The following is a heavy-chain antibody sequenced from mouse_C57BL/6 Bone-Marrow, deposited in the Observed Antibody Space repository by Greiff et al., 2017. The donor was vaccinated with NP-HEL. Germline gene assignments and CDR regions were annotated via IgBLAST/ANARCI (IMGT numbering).Heavy chain of an antibody. CDR3: ADSSSSLYYFDY. D-gene: IGHD1-1*01. Sequence: VQLQQSGAELARPGASVKLSCKASGYTFTSYGISWVKQRPGQGLEWIGKIYPRSGITYYNEKFKGKATLTADKSSGTAYMGLRGLISEDSAVYFCADSSSSLYYFDYWGQGTTLTVSS. J-gene: IGHJ2*01. V-gene: IGHV1-81*01. CDR1: GYTFTSYG. CDR2: IYPRSGIT.